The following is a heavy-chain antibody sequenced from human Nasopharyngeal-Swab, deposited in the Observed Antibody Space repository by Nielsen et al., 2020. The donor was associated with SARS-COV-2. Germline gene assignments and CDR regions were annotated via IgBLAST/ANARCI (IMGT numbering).Heavy chain of an antibody. CDR2: IRSKANSYAT. D-gene: IGHD3-9*01. CDR3: TSPLTLTYGMDV. Sequence: GESLKISCAASGFTFRGSAMHWVRQASGKGLEWVGRIRSKANSYATAYAASVKGRFTISRDDSKNTAYLQMNSLKTEDTAVYYCTSPLTLTYGMDVWGQGTTVTASS. V-gene: IGHV3-73*01. J-gene: IGHJ6*02. CDR1: GFTFRGSA.